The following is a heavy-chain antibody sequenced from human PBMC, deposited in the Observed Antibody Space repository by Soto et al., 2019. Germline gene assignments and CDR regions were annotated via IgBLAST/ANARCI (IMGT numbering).Heavy chain of an antibody. J-gene: IGHJ4*02. CDR1: GYSFMNWL. CDR3: ARGGAAYGLDY. D-gene: IGHD3-10*01. CDR2: IYPGDSET. Sequence: GESLKISCKGSGYSFMNWLIGWVRQMPGKGLEWMGIIYPGDSETRYSPSFQGQVTISHDKSISTAFLQWSSLQASDSAIYYCARGGAAYGLDYWGQGTLVTVSS. V-gene: IGHV5-51*01.